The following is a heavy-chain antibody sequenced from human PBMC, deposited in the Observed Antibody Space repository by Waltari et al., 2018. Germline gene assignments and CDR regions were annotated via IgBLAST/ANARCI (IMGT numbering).Heavy chain of an antibody. J-gene: IGHJ6*02. CDR1: GGSFSGYY. D-gene: IGHD3-3*01. CDR2: INHSGST. Sequence: VQLQQWGAGLLKPSETLSLTCAVYGGSFSGYYWSWIRQPPGKGLEWIGEINHSGSTNYNPSLKSRVTISVDTSKNQFSLKLSSVTAADTAVYYCARSMYYDFWSGYSTRGNYYYYYGMDVWGQGTTVTVSS. CDR3: ARSMYYDFWSGYSTRGNYYYYYGMDV. V-gene: IGHV4-34*01.